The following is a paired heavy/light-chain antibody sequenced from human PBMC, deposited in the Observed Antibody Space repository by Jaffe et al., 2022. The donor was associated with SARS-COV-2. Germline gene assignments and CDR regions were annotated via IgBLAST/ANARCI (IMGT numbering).Light chain of an antibody. CDR2: LSS. CDR3: MQVRQTPLT. Sequence: DIVMTQSPLSLPVTPGEPASISCRSSQSLLHSNGYNYLDWYLQKPGQSPQLLIYLSSNRASGVPDRFSGSGSGTDFTLKISRVEAEDVGVYYCMQVRQTPLTFGQGTKLEIK. V-gene: IGKV2-28*01. J-gene: IGKJ2*01. CDR1: QSLLHSNGYNY.
Heavy chain of an antibody. CDR1: GYTFTGYY. J-gene: IGHJ4*02. V-gene: IGHV1-2*02. CDR2: INPNSGGT. Sequence: QVHLVQSGAEVKKPGASVKVSCKASGYTFTGYYIHWVRQAPGQGLEWMGWINPNSGGTTSAQKFQGRVIMTRDTSIGTAYMDLSGLTSDDTAVYYCARDLQAGYSLGADHWGQGTLVTVSS. D-gene: IGHD5-18*01. CDR3: ARDLQAGYSLGADH.